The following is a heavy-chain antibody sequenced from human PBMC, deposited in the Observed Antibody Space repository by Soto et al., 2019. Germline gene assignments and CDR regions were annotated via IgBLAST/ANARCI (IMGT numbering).Heavy chain of an antibody. D-gene: IGHD3-22*01. Sequence: SGPTLVNPTQTLTLTCTFSGFSLSTSGMCVSWIRQPPGKALEWLALIDWDDDKYYSTSLKTRLTISKDTSKNQVVLTMTNMDPVDTATYYCARMAYYYDSSGRGWFDPWGQGTLVAVSS. CDR1: GFSLSTSGMC. V-gene: IGHV2-70*01. CDR2: IDWDDDK. CDR3: ARMAYYYDSSGRGWFDP. J-gene: IGHJ5*02.